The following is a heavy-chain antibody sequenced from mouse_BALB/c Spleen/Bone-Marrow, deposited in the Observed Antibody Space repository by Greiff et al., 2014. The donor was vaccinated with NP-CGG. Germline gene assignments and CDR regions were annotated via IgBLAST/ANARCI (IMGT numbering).Heavy chain of an antibody. CDR1: GYTFTDYY. Sequence: VQLQQSGPELVKPGTSVKMSCKASGYTFTDYYMMWVRQSHGKSLEWIGHINPNTDGTFYNQKFKGKATLTVDKSSSTAYMHLNSLTSEDSAVYYCARSRYLDNWGQGTTLTVSS. CDR3: ARSRYLDN. CDR2: INPNTDGT. V-gene: IGHV1-26*01. J-gene: IGHJ2*01. D-gene: IGHD3-3*01.